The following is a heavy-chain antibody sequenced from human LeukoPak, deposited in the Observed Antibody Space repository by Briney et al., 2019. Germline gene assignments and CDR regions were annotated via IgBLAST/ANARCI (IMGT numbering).Heavy chain of an antibody. CDR1: GGSIGSGYY. CDR3: TRDIGDFVSDF. Sequence: PSETLSLTCTVSGGSIGSGYYWAWIRQPPGKGLEWIGSIHYGGTTHYNPSLQSRVTISVDTSKNQFALDLRSVTAADTAVYYCTRDIGDFVSDFWGQGTLVTVSS. CDR2: IHYGGTT. J-gene: IGHJ4*02. V-gene: IGHV4-39*02. D-gene: IGHD2-21*02.